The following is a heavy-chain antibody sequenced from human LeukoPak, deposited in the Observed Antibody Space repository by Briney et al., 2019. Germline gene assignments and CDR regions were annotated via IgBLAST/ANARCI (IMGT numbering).Heavy chain of an antibody. Sequence: PGGSLRLSCAASGFTFDDYAMHWVRQAPGKGLEWVAVISNEGSNKHYADSVKGRFTISRDNSKNTLYLQMNNLRAEDTAVYYCARDVGYCGGGSCYYYYFDYWGQGTLVTVSS. CDR1: GFTFDDYA. CDR2: ISNEGSNK. V-gene: IGHV3-30*04. D-gene: IGHD2-15*01. CDR3: ARDVGYCGGGSCYYYYFDY. J-gene: IGHJ4*02.